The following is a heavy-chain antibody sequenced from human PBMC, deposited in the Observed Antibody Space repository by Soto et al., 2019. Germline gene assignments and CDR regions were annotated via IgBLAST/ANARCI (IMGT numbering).Heavy chain of an antibody. J-gene: IGHJ6*02. CDR3: ARDNGPRGPHYYYGMDV. V-gene: IGHV1-69*12. CDR1: GGTFSSYA. Sequence: QVQLVQSGAEVKKPGSSVKVSCKASGGTFSSYAISWVRQAPGQGLEWMGGIIPIFGTANYAQKFHGRVPITADEATSTDSMELSSLRSGDTAVYYCARDNGPRGPHYYYGMDVWGQGTTVTVSS. CDR2: IIPIFGTA.